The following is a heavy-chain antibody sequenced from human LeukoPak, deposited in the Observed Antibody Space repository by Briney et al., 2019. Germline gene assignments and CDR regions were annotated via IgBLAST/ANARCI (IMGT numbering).Heavy chain of an antibody. CDR1: GGSISSGGYY. V-gene: IGHV4-31*03. CDR2: IYYSGST. Sequence: SETLSLTCTVSGGSISSGGYYWSWIRQHPGKGLEWIGYIYYSGSTYYNPSLKSRVTISVDTSKNQFSLKLSSVTAVDTAVYYCARWLQLRDYFDYWGQGTLVSVSS. J-gene: IGHJ4*02. D-gene: IGHD5-24*01. CDR3: ARWLQLRDYFDY.